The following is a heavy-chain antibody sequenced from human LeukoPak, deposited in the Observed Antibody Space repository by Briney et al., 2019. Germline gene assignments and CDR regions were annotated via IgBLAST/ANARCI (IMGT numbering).Heavy chain of an antibody. CDR3: ARPLNYYDSSGGFDY. CDR1: GYTFTGYY. Sequence: GASVKVSCKASGYTFTGYYMHWVRQAPGQGLEWMGWINPNSGGTNYAQKFQGRVTMTRDTSISTAYMELSRLRSDDTAVYYCARPLNYYDSSGGFDYWGQGTLVTVSS. D-gene: IGHD3-22*01. V-gene: IGHV1-2*02. J-gene: IGHJ4*02. CDR2: INPNSGGT.